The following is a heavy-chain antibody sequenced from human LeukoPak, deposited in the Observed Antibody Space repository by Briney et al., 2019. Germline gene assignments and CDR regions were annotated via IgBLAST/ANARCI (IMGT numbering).Heavy chain of an antibody. V-gene: IGHV3-9*01. CDR2: ISWNSGSI. Sequence: GGSLRLSCAASGFTFDDYAMHWVRQAPGKGLEWVSGISWNSGSIGYADSVKGRFTISRDNAKNSLYLQMNSLRAEDTALYYCAKDTVQLITMVRGALDYWGQGTLVTVSS. D-gene: IGHD3-10*01. J-gene: IGHJ4*02. CDR1: GFTFDDYA. CDR3: AKDTVQLITMVRGALDY.